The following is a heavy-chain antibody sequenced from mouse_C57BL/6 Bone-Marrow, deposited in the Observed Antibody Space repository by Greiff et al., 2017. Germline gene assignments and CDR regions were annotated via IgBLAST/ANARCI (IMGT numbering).Heavy chain of an antibody. V-gene: IGHV5-15*01. CDR2: ISNLAYSI. J-gene: IGHJ4*01. CDR3: ARRGYGYYAMDY. CDR1: GFTFSDYG. Sequence: VQLQQSGGGLVQPGGSLKLSCAASGFTFSDYGMAWVRQAPRKGPEWVAFISNLAYSIYYADTVTGRFTISRENAKNTLYLEMSSLRSEDTAMYYCARRGYGYYAMDYWGQGTSVTVSS. D-gene: IGHD2-2*01.